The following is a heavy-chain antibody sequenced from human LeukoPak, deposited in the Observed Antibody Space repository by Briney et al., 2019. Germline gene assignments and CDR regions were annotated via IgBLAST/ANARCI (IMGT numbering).Heavy chain of an antibody. J-gene: IGHJ4*02. CDR3: ARVHCSSTSCYMHFDY. D-gene: IGHD2-2*02. Sequence: GASVKVSCKASGYTFTSYGISWVGQAPGQGLEWMGWISAYNGNTNYAQKLQGRVTMTTDTSTSTAYMELRSLRSDDTGVYYCARVHCSSTSCYMHFDYWGQRTLVTVSS. CDR1: GYTFTSYG. V-gene: IGHV1-18*01. CDR2: ISAYNGNT.